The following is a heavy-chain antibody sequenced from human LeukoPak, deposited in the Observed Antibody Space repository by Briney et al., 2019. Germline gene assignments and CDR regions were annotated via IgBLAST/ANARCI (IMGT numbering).Heavy chain of an antibody. D-gene: IGHD5-18*01. V-gene: IGHV4-59*01. CDR2: IYYSGST. J-gene: IGHJ4*02. Sequence: SETLSLTCTVSGGSTSSYYWSWIRQPPGKGLEWIGYIYYSGSTNYNPSLKSRVTISVDTSKNQFSLKLSSVTAADTAVYYCARAATGVTPFDYWGQGTLVTVSS. CDR1: GGSTSSYY. CDR3: ARAATGVTPFDY.